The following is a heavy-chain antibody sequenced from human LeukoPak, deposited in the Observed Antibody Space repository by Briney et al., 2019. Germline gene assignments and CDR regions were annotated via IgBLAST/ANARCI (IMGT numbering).Heavy chain of an antibody. CDR2: ISWNSGSI. D-gene: IGHD3-9*01. J-gene: IGHJ4*02. CDR3: AKDLVLRYFEGSLDY. V-gene: IGHV3-9*01. Sequence: GGSLRLSCVASGFTFDDYAMRWVRQAPGKALEWVSGISWNSGSIGYADSVKGRFTISRDNAKNSLYLQMNSLRAEDTALYYCAKDLVLRYFEGSLDYWGQGALVTVSS. CDR1: GFTFDDYA.